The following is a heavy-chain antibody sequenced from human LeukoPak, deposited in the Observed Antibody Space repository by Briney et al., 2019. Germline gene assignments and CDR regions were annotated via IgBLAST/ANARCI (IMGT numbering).Heavy chain of an antibody. Sequence: ASVKVSCKASGYTFTGYYMHWVRQAPGQGLEWMGWINPNSGGTNYAQKFQGWVTMTRDTSISTAYMELSRLRSDDTAVYYCARADGSSGWGLSNAFDIWGQGTMVTVSS. V-gene: IGHV1-2*04. D-gene: IGHD6-19*01. CDR2: INPNSGGT. CDR3: ARADGSSGWGLSNAFDI. CDR1: GYTFTGYY. J-gene: IGHJ3*02.